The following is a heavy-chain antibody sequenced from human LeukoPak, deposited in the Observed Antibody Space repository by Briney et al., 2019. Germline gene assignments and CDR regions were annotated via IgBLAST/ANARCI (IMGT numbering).Heavy chain of an antibody. CDR2: ISYDGGNT. CDR1: GFTFSSWA. V-gene: IGHV3-30-3*01. CDR3: AMLYCSAGSCYTGLGNAFDI. D-gene: IGHD2-15*01. J-gene: IGHJ3*02. Sequence: GRSLRLSCAASGFTFSSWAMHWVRQAPGKGLEWVTMISYDGGNTYYADSVKGRFTISRDNPKNTVYLQMNSLRAEDTAVYYCAMLYCSAGSCYTGLGNAFDIWGQGTMVTVSS.